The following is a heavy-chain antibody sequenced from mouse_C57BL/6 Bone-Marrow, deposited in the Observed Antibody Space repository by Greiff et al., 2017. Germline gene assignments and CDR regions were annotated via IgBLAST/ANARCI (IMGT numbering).Heavy chain of an antibody. CDR1: GYAFSSYW. Sequence: QVQLKQSGAELVKPGASVKISCKASGYAFSSYWMNWVKQRPGKGLEWIGQIYPGDGDTNYNGKFKGKATLTADKSSSTAYMQLSSLTSEDSAVYFCARVGWDEAGWYFDVWGTGTTVTVSS. J-gene: IGHJ1*03. CDR3: ARVGWDEAGWYFDV. CDR2: IYPGDGDT. V-gene: IGHV1-80*01. D-gene: IGHD4-1*01.